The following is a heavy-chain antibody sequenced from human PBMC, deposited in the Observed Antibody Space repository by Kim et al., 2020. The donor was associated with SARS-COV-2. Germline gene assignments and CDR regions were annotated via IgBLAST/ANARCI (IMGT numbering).Heavy chain of an antibody. V-gene: IGHV1-8*01. J-gene: IGHJ6*02. Sequence: ASVKVSCKASGYTFTSYDINWVRQATGQGLEWMGWMNPNSGNTGYAQKLQGRVTMTRNTSISTAYMELSSLRSEDTAVYYCARDTSSSWNYYYYGMDVWGQGTTVTVSS. CDR3: ARDTSSSWNYYYYGMDV. CDR2: MNPNSGNT. D-gene: IGHD6-13*01. CDR1: GYTFTSYD.